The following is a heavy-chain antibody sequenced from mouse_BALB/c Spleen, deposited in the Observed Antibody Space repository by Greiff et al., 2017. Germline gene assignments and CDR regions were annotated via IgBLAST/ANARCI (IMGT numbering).Heavy chain of an antibody. D-gene: IGHD4-1*01. CDR2: ISSGSSTI. Sequence: EVHLVESGGGLVQPGGSRKLSCAASGFTFSSFGMHWVRQAPEKGLEWVAYISSGSSTIYYADTVKGRFTISRDNPKNTLFLQMTSLRSEDTAMYYCARVTGTDAMDYWGQGTSVTVSS. V-gene: IGHV5-17*02. CDR3: ARVTGTDAMDY. J-gene: IGHJ4*01. CDR1: GFTFSSFG.